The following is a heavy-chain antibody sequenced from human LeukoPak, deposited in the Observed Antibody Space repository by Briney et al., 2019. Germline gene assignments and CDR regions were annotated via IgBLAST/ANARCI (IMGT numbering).Heavy chain of an antibody. D-gene: IGHD6-13*01. CDR2: TSSSSTI. J-gene: IGHJ1*01. CDR3: AKPRSSYGIAAAGTLQH. V-gene: IGHV3-69-1*01. Sequence: GGSLRLSCAASGFTFSGYDMSWVRQAPGKGLEWVSYTSSSSTIYYADSVKSRFTISRDNAKNSLYLQMNSLRAEDTAVYYCAKPRSSYGIAAAGTLQHWGQGTLVTVSS. CDR1: GFTFSGYD.